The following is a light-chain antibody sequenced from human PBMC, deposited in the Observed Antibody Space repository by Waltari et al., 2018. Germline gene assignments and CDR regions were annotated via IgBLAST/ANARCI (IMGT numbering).Light chain of an antibody. V-gene: IGKV2-28*01. CDR2: LGS. J-gene: IGKJ2*01. CDR3: MQALMTPNT. Sequence: IVMTQSPLSMPVTPGEPASIYCRSSQSLLHANGKNYVDWYVLKPGQSPRLLISLGSNRASGVPDRFIGIGSDTDFTLRISRVEAEDFGVYYCMQALMTPNTFGQGTKLEI. CDR1: QSLLHANGKNY.